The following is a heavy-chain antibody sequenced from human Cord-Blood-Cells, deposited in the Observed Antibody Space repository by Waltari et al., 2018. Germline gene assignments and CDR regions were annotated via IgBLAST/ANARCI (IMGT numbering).Heavy chain of an antibody. J-gene: IGHJ2*01. CDR2: FIPIFGTA. CDR1: GGPFCSYA. Sequence: QVHLVQSGAEVKKPGSSVKLSCKSSGGPFCSYAIRWVRQSPGQGLEWMGGFIPIFGTANYAQKFQGRVTITADESTSTAYMELRSLRSEDTAVYYCARDNYSSSWYGWYFDLWGRGTLVTVSS. V-gene: IGHV1-69*01. D-gene: IGHD6-13*01. CDR3: ARDNYSSSWYGWYFDL.